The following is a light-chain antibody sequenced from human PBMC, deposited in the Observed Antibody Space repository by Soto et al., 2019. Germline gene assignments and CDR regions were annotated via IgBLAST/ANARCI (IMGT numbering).Light chain of an antibody. CDR2: AAS. CDR3: QQFNTWPRDT. CDR1: QSISRN. J-gene: IGKJ1*01. Sequence: DIVMTQSPGTLSVSPGERVTLACRASQSISRNLAWYQQKPGQPPRLLIYAASTRATGVPARFIGGGSGTEFTLTISSLQSEDFAVYYCQQFNTWPRDTFGQGTKVDIK. V-gene: IGKV3-15*01.